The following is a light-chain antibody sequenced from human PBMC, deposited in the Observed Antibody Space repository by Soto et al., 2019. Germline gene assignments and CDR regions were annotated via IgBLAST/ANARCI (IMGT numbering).Light chain of an antibody. V-gene: IGLV2-23*01. CDR1: INTIGGYNV. CDR3: CSYVGATTYV. CDR2: EGI. J-gene: IGLJ1*01. Sequence: QTALTQPASVSGSPGPSITISCTGTINTIGGYNVVSWYQQHPGTAPKVIIYEGIKLPSGVSNRFSGSISGSTASLTISGLQAEDEADYYCCSYVGATTYVFGTGTKVTVL.